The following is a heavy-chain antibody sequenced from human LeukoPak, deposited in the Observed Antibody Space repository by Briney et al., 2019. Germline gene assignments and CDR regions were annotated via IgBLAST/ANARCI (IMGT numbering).Heavy chain of an antibody. CDR2: IWSDGSTK. CDR1: GFTFSSYG. J-gene: IGHJ4*02. CDR3: ARDAATSVGMPHY. D-gene: IGHD2-2*01. Sequence: PGGSLRLSCVASGFTFSSYGMRWVRQAPGKGLEWVAIIWSDGSTKYYVGSVRGRFTISRDSSKSTLYLQMNSLRAEDTAVYYCARDAATSVGMPHYWGQGTVVTVSS. V-gene: IGHV3-33*01.